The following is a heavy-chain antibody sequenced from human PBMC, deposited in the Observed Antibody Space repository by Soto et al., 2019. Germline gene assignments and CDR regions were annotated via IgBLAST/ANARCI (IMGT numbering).Heavy chain of an antibody. D-gene: IGHD2-15*01. CDR2: TSGSGNTT. V-gene: IGHV3-23*01. J-gene: IGHJ4*02. CDR3: AKGHPGGSCYSGLDC. Sequence: QAGGSLRLSCAASGFTFSSCAITWVRQAPGKGLEWVLATSGSGNTTYYAGSVKGRFTISRDTSKNTVYLQMNSLRADDTAVYYCAKGHPGGSCYSGLDCWGQGTLVTVSS. CDR1: GFTFSSCA.